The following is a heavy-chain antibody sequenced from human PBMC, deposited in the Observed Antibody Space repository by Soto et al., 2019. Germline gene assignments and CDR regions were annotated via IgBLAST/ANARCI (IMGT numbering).Heavy chain of an antibody. V-gene: IGHV3-33*01. Sequence: QEQLVESGGGVVQPGRSLRLSCAASGFTFYTYGMHWVRQVPGKGLQWVAVIWYDGGTKYYADSVRGRFTVSRDNSKNTLYLQMNSMRDKDTAVYYCARIDCTGNNCNPYYHYGMDVWGQGTTVTVSS. CDR3: ARIDCTGNNCNPYYHYGMDV. D-gene: IGHD2-8*02. CDR1: GFTFYTYG. CDR2: IWYDGGTK. J-gene: IGHJ6*02.